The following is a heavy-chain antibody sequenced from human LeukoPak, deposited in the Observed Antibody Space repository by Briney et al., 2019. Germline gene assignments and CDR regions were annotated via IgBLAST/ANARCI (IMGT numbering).Heavy chain of an antibody. D-gene: IGHD3-16*01. V-gene: IGHV4-34*01. Sequence: SETLSLTCTVSGDSISSGYYWSWIRQPPGKGLEWIGEINHSGSTNYNPSLNSRVTISVDTSKNQFSLKLSSVTAADTAVYYCARHKGGWNFDYWGQGTLVTVSS. CDR2: INHSGST. CDR1: GDSISSGYY. CDR3: ARHKGGWNFDY. J-gene: IGHJ4*02.